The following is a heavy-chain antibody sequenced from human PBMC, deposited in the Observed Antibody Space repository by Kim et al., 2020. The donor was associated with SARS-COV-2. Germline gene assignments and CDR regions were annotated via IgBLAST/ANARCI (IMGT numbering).Heavy chain of an antibody. D-gene: IGHD5-18*01. J-gene: IGHJ4*02. V-gene: IGHV3-21*01. Sequence: GGSLRLSCAASGFTFSSYSMNWVRQAPGKGLEWVSSISSSSNYIYYAASVMGRFTISRDNAKNTLYLQMNSLRAEDTAVYYCATFTAMVNRTDYWGQGTLVTVSS. CDR3: ATFTAMVNRTDY. CDR2: ISSSSNYI. CDR1: GFTFSSYS.